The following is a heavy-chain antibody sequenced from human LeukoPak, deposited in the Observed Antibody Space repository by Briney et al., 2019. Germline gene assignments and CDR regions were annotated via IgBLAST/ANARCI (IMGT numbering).Heavy chain of an antibody. CDR2: ISSGSNYI. D-gene: IGHD3-10*01. J-gene: IGHJ4*02. CDR1: GFTVSSNY. Sequence: GGSLRLSCAGSGFTVSSNYMNWVRQAPGKGLEWVSSISSGSNYIYYADSVRGRFTISRDNAKNSLFLQMNSLRAEDMAVYFCARVSSGITHNDWGQGTLVTVSS. V-gene: IGHV3-21*01. CDR3: ARVSSGITHND.